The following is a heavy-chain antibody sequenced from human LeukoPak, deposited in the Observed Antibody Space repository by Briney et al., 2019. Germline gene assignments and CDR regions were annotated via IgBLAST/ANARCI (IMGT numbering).Heavy chain of an antibody. CDR1: GASITSRDFY. CDR2: VYYSGST. V-gene: IGHV4-39*01. J-gene: IGHJ5*02. D-gene: IGHD6-19*01. CDR3: ARHKGAVANTYWFDP. Sequence: PSETLSLTCTVSGASITSRDFYWGWFRQPPGKGLEWIGSVYYSGSTYYNPSLKSRVTIFVDTSKNQFFLNLSSVTAADTAVFYCARHKGAVANTYWFDPWGQGTLVTVSS.